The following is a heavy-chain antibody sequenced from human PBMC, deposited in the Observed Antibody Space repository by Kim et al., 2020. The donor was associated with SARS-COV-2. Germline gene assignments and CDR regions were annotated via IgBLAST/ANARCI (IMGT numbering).Heavy chain of an antibody. Sequence: ASVKVSCKASGYTFTSYDINWVRQATGQGLEWMGWMNPNSGNTGYAQKFQGRVTMTRNTSISTAYMELSSLRSEDTAVYYCARSIRLRYFDWYDDKGDAFDIWGQGTMVTVSS. CDR2: MNPNSGNT. J-gene: IGHJ3*02. D-gene: IGHD3-9*01. CDR3: ARSIRLRYFDWYDDKGDAFDI. CDR1: GYTFTSYD. V-gene: IGHV1-8*01.